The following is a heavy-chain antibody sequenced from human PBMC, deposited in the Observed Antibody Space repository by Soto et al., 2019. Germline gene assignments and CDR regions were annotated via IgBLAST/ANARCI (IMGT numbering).Heavy chain of an antibody. CDR3: ARVTGSEGYFDY. D-gene: IGHD2-15*01. Sequence: PSETLSLTCAVSASSIRSHYYWGWIRQPPGKRLEWIGSIYQSGTAYYNPSLKSRVTISVDTSKSEFSLNVNSVTAADTAVYYCARVTGSEGYFDYWGQGTLVTVSS. CDR2: IYQSGTA. J-gene: IGHJ4*02. V-gene: IGHV4-38-2*01. CDR1: ASSIRSHYY.